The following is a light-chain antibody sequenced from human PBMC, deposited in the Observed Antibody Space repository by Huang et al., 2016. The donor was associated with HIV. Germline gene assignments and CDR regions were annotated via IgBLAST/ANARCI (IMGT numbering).Light chain of an antibody. V-gene: IGKV2-29*02. Sequence: DVVMTQTPLSLSVTPGQPASISCKSSQSLLQSDRKNYLYWFLQKPGQSPKLLMYEVSNRFSGVPDRFNGSGSGTDFTLTIRRVEAEDVGVYYCMQSIHLPYTFGQGTKLEIQ. J-gene: IGKJ2*01. CDR3: MQSIHLPYT. CDR1: QSLLQSDRKNY. CDR2: EVS.